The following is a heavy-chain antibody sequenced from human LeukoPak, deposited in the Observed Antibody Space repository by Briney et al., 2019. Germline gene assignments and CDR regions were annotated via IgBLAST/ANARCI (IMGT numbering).Heavy chain of an antibody. CDR1: GYTFTSYY. V-gene: IGHV1-46*01. Sequence: AASVKVSCKASGYTFTSYYMHWVRQAPGQGLEWMGIINPSGGSTSYAQKFQGRVTMTRDMSTSTVYMELSSLRSEDTAVYYCARDYDILTGSYYMDVWGKGTTVTVSS. J-gene: IGHJ6*03. CDR3: ARDYDILTGSYYMDV. CDR2: INPSGGST. D-gene: IGHD3-9*01.